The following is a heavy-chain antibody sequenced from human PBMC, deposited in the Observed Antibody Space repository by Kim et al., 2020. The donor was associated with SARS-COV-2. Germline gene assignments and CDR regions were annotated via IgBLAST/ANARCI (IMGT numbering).Heavy chain of an antibody. CDR2: IYPGDSHT. V-gene: IGHV5-51*01. J-gene: IGHJ6*02. CDR1: GYSFTTYC. Sequence: GESLKISCKGSGYSFTTYCIAWVRQMPGKGLEWMGVIYPGDSHTRYSPSFQGQVTISADKSISTAYLQWSSLKASDTAIYYCARHRYNNWYDARGVKYYYYYDMDVWGQGTTVTVSS. D-gene: IGHD1-1*01. CDR3: ARHRYNNWYDARGVKYYYYYDMDV.